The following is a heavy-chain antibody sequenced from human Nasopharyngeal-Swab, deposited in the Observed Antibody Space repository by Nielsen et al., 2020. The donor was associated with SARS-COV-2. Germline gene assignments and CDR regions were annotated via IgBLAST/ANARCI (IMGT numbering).Heavy chain of an antibody. CDR3: AANRGPGSYYYGSGDQSMDV. J-gene: IGHJ6*02. CDR2: IDPSDSYT. V-gene: IGHV5-10-1*01. CDR1: GYSFTSYW. D-gene: IGHD3-10*01. Sequence: GESLKISCKGSGYSFTSYWISWVRQMPGKGLEWIGRIDPSDSYTNYSPSFQGHVTISADKSISTAYLQWSSLKASDSAMYYCAANRGPGSYYYGSGDQSMDVWGQVTPVTVSS.